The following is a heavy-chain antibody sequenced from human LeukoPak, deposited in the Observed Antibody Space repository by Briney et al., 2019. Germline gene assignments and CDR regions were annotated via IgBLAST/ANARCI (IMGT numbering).Heavy chain of an antibody. Sequence: SETLSLTCTVSGGSISSYYWSWIRQPAGKGLEWIGRIYTSGSTNYNPSLKSRVTMSVDTSKNQFSLKLSSVTAADTAVYYCAREYSGYSYGADDAFDIWGQGTMVTVSS. V-gene: IGHV4-4*07. CDR2: IYTSGST. J-gene: IGHJ3*02. D-gene: IGHD5-18*01. CDR3: AREYSGYSYGADDAFDI. CDR1: GGSISSYY.